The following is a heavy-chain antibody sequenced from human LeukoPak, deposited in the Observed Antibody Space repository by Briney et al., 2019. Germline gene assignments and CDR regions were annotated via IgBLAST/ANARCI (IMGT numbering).Heavy chain of an antibody. J-gene: IGHJ4*02. CDR3: ARDGESHYYDY. V-gene: IGHV3-66*01. Sequence: PGGSLRLSCAASGFTVSSNHMSWVRQAPGKGLEWVSVIYSGGTIYYADSVKGRFTISRDNSKNTVYLEMNSLRAEDTAVYYCARDGESHYYDYWGQGTLVTVST. D-gene: IGHD7-27*01. CDR1: GFTVSSNH. CDR2: IYSGGTI.